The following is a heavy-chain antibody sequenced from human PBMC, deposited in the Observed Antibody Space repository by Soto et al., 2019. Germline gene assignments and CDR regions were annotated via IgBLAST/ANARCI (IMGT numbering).Heavy chain of an antibody. CDR1: GSPFTSSG. D-gene: IGHD3-22*01. Sequence: GASVKVSCKASGSPFTSSGISWVRQAPGKGLEWMGWISAYNGNTNYAQKLQGRVTMTTDTSTSTAYMELRSLRSDDTAVYYCARTELYYDSSGYYPFDYWGQGTLVTVSS. J-gene: IGHJ4*02. CDR3: ARTELYYDSSGYYPFDY. CDR2: ISAYNGNT. V-gene: IGHV1-18*04.